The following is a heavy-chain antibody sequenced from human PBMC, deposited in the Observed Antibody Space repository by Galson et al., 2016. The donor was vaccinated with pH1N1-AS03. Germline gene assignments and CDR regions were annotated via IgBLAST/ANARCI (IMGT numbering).Heavy chain of an antibody. Sequence: ETLSLTCAVSGASISGSHNWWSWVRQPPGEGLEWIGEIFPSGTTNYNPSLKSRVVISFDKSKNQFSLRLNSVTAADPAVYYCARGYDYSAYYFRMWGQGTLVTVSS. J-gene: IGHJ4*02. CDR2: IFPSGTT. CDR1: GASISGSHNW. V-gene: IGHV4-4*02. D-gene: IGHD3-16*01. CDR3: ARGYDYSAYYFRM.